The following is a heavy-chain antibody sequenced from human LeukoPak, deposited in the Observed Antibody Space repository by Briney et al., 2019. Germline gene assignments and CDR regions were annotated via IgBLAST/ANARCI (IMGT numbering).Heavy chain of an antibody. CDR1: GFTLSSYA. V-gene: IGHV3-64*01. D-gene: IGHD2-15*01. Sequence: PGGSLRLSCAASGFTLSSYAMHWVRQAPGKGLEYVSAISSNGDSTYYANSVKGRFTISRDNSKNTLYLQMGSLRAEDMAVYYCARVGAAASFDYWGQGTLVTVSS. CDR2: ISSNGDST. J-gene: IGHJ4*02. CDR3: ARVGAAASFDY.